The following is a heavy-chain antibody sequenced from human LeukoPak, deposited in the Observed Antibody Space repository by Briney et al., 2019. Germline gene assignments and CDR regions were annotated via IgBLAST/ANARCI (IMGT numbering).Heavy chain of an antibody. J-gene: IGHJ4*02. CDR3: AGGGSLTPFDY. CDR2: INSDGSST. CDR1: GFTFSSYW. D-gene: IGHD2-15*01. V-gene: IGHV3-74*01. Sequence: GGSLRLSCAASGFTFSSYWMHWVRQAPGKGLVWVSRINSDGSSTSHADSVKGRFTISRDNAKNTLYLQMNSLRAEGTAVYYCAGGGSLTPFDYWGQGTLVTVSS.